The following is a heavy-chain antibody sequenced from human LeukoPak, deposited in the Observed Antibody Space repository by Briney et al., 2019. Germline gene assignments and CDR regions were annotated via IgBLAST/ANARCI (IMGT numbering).Heavy chain of an antibody. D-gene: IGHD3-22*01. Sequence: GASVKVSCKASGYTFTNNYIHWVRQAPGQGLEWMGRVNPDSGGINYAQKFQGRVTITRDTSINTDLVELRRLRSDDTATYYCARAQNYHDRSGYSDDTFDVWGHGTMITVSS. CDR2: VNPDSGGI. V-gene: IGHV1-2*06. J-gene: IGHJ3*01. CDR3: ARAQNYHDRSGYSDDTFDV. CDR1: GYTFTNNY.